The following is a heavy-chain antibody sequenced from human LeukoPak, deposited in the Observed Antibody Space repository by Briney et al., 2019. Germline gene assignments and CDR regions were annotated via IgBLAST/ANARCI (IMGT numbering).Heavy chain of an antibody. J-gene: IGHJ4*02. V-gene: IGHV4-38-2*01. Sequence: SETLSLSCAASGYSISSGYYWGWIRQPPGKGLEWIGSIYHSGSTYYNPSLKSRVTISVDTSKNQFSLKLSSVTAADTAAYYCARLGALVVAPFDYWGQGTLVTASS. CDR2: IYHSGST. D-gene: IGHD3-22*01. CDR3: ARLGALVVAPFDY. CDR1: GYSISSGYY.